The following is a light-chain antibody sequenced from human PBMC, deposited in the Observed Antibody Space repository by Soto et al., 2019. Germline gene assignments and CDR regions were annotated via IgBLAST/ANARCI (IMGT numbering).Light chain of an antibody. J-gene: IGKJ5*01. CDR3: QQYNSYSIT. CDR1: HSISGW. Sequence: DIQMTQSPSTLPASVGDRVTITCRASHSISGWLAWYQQKPGKAPTLLIYDASSLESGVPSRFSGSGSVTEFTLTISSLQPDVFATYYCQQYNSYSITFGQGTRLEIK. V-gene: IGKV1-5*01. CDR2: DAS.